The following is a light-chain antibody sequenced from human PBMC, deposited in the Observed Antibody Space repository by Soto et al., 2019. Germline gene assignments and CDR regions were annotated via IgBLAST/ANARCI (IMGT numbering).Light chain of an antibody. J-gene: IGKJ3*01. V-gene: IGKV3-15*01. CDR3: HQYNAWPRGT. CDR1: QSVNIN. CDR2: GAS. Sequence: EIMMTQSPGTLSVSPGEGATLSCTASQSVNINLAGYQQKTGQPPSLLLYGASTRATGIPVRLFGSGSGTEFTLTISSLQSADSAVYYCHQYNAWPRGTFGPGTKVEIK.